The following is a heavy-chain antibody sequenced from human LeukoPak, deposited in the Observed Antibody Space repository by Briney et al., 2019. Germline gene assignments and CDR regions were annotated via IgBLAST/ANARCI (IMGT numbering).Heavy chain of an antibody. CDR1: GGSISSSSYY. CDR3: ARLTSSSWPVFDY. Sequence: SETLSLTCTVSGGSISSSSYYWVGIPQPPGKGLEGSGSIYYSGSTYYNPSLKSRVTISVDTSKNQFSLKLSSVTAADTAVYYCARLTSSSWPVFDYWGQGTLVTVSS. CDR2: IYYSGST. D-gene: IGHD6-13*01. V-gene: IGHV4-39*01. J-gene: IGHJ4*02.